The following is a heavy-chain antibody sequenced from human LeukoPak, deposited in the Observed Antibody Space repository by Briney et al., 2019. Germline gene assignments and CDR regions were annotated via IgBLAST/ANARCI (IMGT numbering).Heavy chain of an antibody. D-gene: IGHD5-18*01. J-gene: IGHJ3*02. CDR3: ARDRTTRYSYGYGLAFHI. CDR1: GYTFTGYY. V-gene: IGHV1-2*02. CDR2: INPNSGGT. Sequence: ASVKVSCKASGYTFTGYYMHWVRQAPGQGLEWMGWINPNSGGTNYAQKFQGRVTMTRDTSISTAYMELSRLRSDDTAVYYCARDRTTRYSYGYGLAFHIWGQGTMVTVSS.